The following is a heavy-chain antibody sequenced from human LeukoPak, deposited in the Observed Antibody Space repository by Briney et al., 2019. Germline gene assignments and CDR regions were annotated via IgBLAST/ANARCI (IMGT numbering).Heavy chain of an antibody. J-gene: IGHJ6*02. CDR3: ARGPRVYFGVVRYGMDV. CDR2: INHSGST. Sequence: SETLSPTCAVYGGSFSGYYWSWIRQPPGKGLEWIGEINHSGSTNYNPSLKSRVTISVDTSKNQFSLKLSSVTAADTAVYYCARGPRVYFGVVRYGMDVWGQGTTVTVSS. CDR1: GGSFSGYY. D-gene: IGHD3-3*01. V-gene: IGHV4-34*01.